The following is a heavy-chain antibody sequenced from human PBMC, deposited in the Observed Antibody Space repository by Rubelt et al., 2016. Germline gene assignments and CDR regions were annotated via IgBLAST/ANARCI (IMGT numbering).Heavy chain of an antibody. D-gene: IGHD4-17*01. Sequence: SYSMNWVRQAPGKGLEWVSYISSSSSTIYYADSVKGRFTISRDNAKNSLYLQMNSLRAEDTAVYYCARARGYGDYTFPFDYWGQGTLVTVSS. V-gene: IGHV3-48*04. CDR2: ISSSSSTI. CDR1: SYS. CDR3: ARARGYGDYTFPFDY. J-gene: IGHJ4*02.